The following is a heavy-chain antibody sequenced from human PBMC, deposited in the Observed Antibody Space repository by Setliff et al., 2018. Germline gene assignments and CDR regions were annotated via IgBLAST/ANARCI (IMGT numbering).Heavy chain of an antibody. CDR1: GGSISSGGYY. CDR3: ARGGGVAAAAWFDP. D-gene: IGHD6-13*01. CDR2: IYYSGST. J-gene: IGHJ5*02. V-gene: IGHV4-31*01. Sequence: PSETLSLTCTVSGGSISSGGYYWSWIRQHPGMGLEWIGYIYYSGSTYHNPSLKTLVTISVDTSKNQFSLNLSSVTAADTAVYYCARGGGVAAAAWFDPWGQGTLVTVSS.